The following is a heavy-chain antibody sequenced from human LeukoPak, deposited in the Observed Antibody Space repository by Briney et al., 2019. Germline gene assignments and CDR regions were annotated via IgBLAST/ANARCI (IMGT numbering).Heavy chain of an antibody. D-gene: IGHD3-10*01. CDR3: ARDGVLGYYGSGSPRYYYYYMDV. J-gene: IGHJ6*03. CDR1: GGSLSSYY. CDR2: IYTSGST. V-gene: IGHV4-4*07. Sequence: SETLSLTCTVSGGSLSSYYWSWLRQPAGKGLEWIGRIYTSGSTNYNPSLTSRVTISLDTSKNQFSLKLSSVTAADTAVYYCARDGVLGYYGSGSPRYYYYYMDVWGKGTTVTVS.